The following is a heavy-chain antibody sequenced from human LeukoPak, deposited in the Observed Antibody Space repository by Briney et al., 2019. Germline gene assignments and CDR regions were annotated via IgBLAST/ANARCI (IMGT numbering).Heavy chain of an antibody. J-gene: IGHJ6*03. V-gene: IGHV3-7*01. Sequence: GGSLRLSCAASGFTFSSCWMSWVRQAPGKGLEGVANIKQDGSEKYYVDSVKGRFTISRDNAKNSLYLQMNSLRAEDTAVYYCAKEARYYYYYMDVWGKGPTVTVSS. CDR3: AKEARYYYYYMDV. CDR1: GFTFSSCW. CDR2: IKQDGSEK.